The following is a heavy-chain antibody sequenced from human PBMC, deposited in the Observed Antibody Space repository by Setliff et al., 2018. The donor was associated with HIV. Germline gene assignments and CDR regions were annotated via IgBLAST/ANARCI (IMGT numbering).Heavy chain of an antibody. CDR3: ARGGTVSADFDS. J-gene: IGHJ4*02. D-gene: IGHD6-19*01. CDR1: RDSIRNGAYY. Sequence: SETLSLTCTVSRDSIRNGAYYWGWIRQPPGKGLEWIGSIYYSGSAYYNPSFESRVTLSVDTSENQFSLRLSSVTAADTAVYFCARGGTVSADFDSWGQGTLVTVS. CDR2: IYYSGSA. V-gene: IGHV4-39*07.